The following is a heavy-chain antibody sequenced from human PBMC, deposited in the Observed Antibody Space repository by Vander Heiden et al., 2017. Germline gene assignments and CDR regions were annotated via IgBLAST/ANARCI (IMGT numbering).Heavy chain of an antibody. V-gene: IGHV3-21*01. CDR1: GFTFSSYS. Sequence: EVQLVESGGGLVKPGGSLRLSCAASGFTFSSYSMNWVRQAPGKGLEWVSSISSSSRYIDYADSVKGRFTISRDNAKNSLYLKMNSLRAEDTAVYYCARGSSSSDYWGQGTLVTVSS. CDR3: ARGSSSSDY. CDR2: ISSSSRYI. D-gene: IGHD6-6*01. J-gene: IGHJ4*02.